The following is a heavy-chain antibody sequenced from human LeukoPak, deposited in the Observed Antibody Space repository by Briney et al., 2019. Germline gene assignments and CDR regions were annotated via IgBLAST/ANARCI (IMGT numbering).Heavy chain of an antibody. CDR2: ISAYNGDT. V-gene: IGHV1-18*01. CDR1: GYTFTSYG. Sequence: ASVKVSCKASGYTFTSYGISWVRQAPGQGLEWMGWISAYNGDTNYAQKLQGRVTMTTDTSTSTAYMELRSLRSDDTAVYYCAVRIPAATTLDYWGQGTLVTVSS. D-gene: IGHD2-2*01. CDR3: AVRIPAATTLDY. J-gene: IGHJ4*02.